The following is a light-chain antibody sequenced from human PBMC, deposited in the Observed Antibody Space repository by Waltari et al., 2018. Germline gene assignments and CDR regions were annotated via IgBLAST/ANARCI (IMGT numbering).Light chain of an antibody. V-gene: IGKV4-1*01. CDR1: PNIFYSSNNKYY. Sequence: DIVMTQSPDSLAVSLGARATINCKSTPNIFYSSNNKYYLAWYKQKSGQPPNLLIYWASTRASGVPDRFSGSGSGTDFTLTISSLQAEDVAVYYCQQYYSTPPTFGQGTKVEIK. CDR3: QQYYSTPPT. J-gene: IGKJ1*01. CDR2: WAS.